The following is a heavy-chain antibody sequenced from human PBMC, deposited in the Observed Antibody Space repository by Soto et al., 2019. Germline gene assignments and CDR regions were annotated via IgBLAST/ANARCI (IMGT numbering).Heavy chain of an antibody. V-gene: IGHV1-2*02. CDR1: GYTFTDSF. CDR3: AREDADRGSFDF. CDR2: INPNNGRT. J-gene: IGHJ4*02. Sequence: ASVKVSCKASGYTFTDSFIHWVRQAPGQGLEWMGWINPNNGRTTLAPNFQGRVTLSRGTSINTAYMHLSRLRSDDTAVYYCAREDADRGSFDFWGQGTLVTVSS.